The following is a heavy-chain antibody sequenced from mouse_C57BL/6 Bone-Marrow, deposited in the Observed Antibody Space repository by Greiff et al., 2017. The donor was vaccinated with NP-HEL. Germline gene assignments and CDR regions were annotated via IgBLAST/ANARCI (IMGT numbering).Heavy chain of an antibody. Sequence: QVQLQQSGPELVKPGASVKISCKASGYAFSSSWMNWVKQRPGKGLEWIGRIYPGDGDTNYNGKFKGKATLTADKSSSTAYMQLSSLTSEDSAVYFCARRSPITTVVASYWYFDVWGTGTTVTVSS. CDR2: IYPGDGDT. V-gene: IGHV1-82*01. D-gene: IGHD1-1*01. CDR1: GYAFSSSW. CDR3: ARRSPITTVVASYWYFDV. J-gene: IGHJ1*03.